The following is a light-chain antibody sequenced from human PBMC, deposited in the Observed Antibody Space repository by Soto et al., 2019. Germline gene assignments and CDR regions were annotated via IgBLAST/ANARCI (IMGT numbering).Light chain of an antibody. CDR3: LSYDGTLSGSYV. CDR2: GTT. V-gene: IGLV1-40*01. Sequence: VLTQPPSVSGAPGQRVTISCTGSSSNIGAGYDVHWYQQLPGTAPKLVIYGTTNRPSGVPDRFSGSKSGTSASLAITGLQAEDEADYYCLSYDGTLSGSYVFGIGTKV. CDR1: SSNIGAGYD. J-gene: IGLJ1*01.